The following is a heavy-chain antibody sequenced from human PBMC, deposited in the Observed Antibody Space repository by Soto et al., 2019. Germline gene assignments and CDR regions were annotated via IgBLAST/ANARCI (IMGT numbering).Heavy chain of an antibody. D-gene: IGHD2-21*01. V-gene: IGHV5-51*01. CDR2: IDPGDSDT. J-gene: IGHJ3*01. CDR3: STQIVEMLGTGFDV. CDR1: GYSFSSYW. Sequence: GESLKISCTASGYSFSSYWITWVRQAPGKGLELVGIIDPGDSDTRYSPSFQGQVTISADKSLSTAYLQWKGLRASDTAMYYCSTQIVEMLGTGFDVWGQGTMVTVSS.